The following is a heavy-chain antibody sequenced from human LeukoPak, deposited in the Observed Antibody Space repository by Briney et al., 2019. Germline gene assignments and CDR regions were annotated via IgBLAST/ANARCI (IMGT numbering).Heavy chain of an antibody. J-gene: IGHJ4*02. CDR3: ARTYYDFWSGYYSHEGNPFDY. D-gene: IGHD3-3*01. Sequence: GGSLRVSCAASGYTFSSYSMNWVRQAPGKGLEWVSDISSSSITIYYADSVKGRFTISRDNAKNSLYLEMNSLRAEDTAVYYCARTYYDFWSGYYSHEGNPFDYWGQGTLVTVSS. V-gene: IGHV3-48*01. CDR2: ISSSSITI. CDR1: GYTFSSYS.